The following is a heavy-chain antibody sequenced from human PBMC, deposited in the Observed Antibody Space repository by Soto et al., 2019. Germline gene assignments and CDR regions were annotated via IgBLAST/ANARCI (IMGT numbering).Heavy chain of an antibody. V-gene: IGHV1-18*01. CDR2: ISAHRGHT. CDR3: ARDGDHWDQRFCDN. CDR1: GHISGHYG. Sequence: QVQLVQSAPELTKPGASVKVSCRVSGHISGHYGISWVRLRAGQGLEWMGWISAHRGHTNYAHKFRGRVTMTTDPSTATVSMELTNLLSDDTAVYICARDGDHWDQRFCDNWGQGTLVTVSS. J-gene: IGHJ4*02. D-gene: IGHD2-21*01.